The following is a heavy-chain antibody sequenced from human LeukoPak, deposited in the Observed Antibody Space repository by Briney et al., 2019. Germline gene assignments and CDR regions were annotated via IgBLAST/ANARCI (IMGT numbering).Heavy chain of an antibody. Sequence: SETLSLTCAVYGGSFSGYYWSWIRQPPGKGLEWIGEMNHSGSTNYNPSLKSRVTISVDTSKNQFSLRLSSVTAADTAVYYCARGPRIAVAGTDYWGQGTLVTVSS. D-gene: IGHD6-19*01. CDR3: ARGPRIAVAGTDY. CDR1: GGSFSGYY. J-gene: IGHJ4*02. CDR2: MNHSGST. V-gene: IGHV4-34*01.